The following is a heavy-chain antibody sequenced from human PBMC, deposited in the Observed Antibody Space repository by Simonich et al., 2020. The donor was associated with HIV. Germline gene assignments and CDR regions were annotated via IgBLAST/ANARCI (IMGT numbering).Heavy chain of an antibody. CDR3: ARVMQQQLDRYYYYGMDV. V-gene: IGHV4-38-2*01. CDR1: GYSISSGYY. J-gene: IGHJ6*02. D-gene: IGHD6-13*01. CDR2: SYHSGST. Sequence: QVQLQESGPGLVKPSATLSLTCAVSGYSISSGYYWGWIRQPPGKGLEWFGSSYHSGSTNYNPSLKSRITIAVDTSKNQFSLKLSSVTAADPAVYYCARVMQQQLDRYYYYGMDVWGQGTTVTVSS.